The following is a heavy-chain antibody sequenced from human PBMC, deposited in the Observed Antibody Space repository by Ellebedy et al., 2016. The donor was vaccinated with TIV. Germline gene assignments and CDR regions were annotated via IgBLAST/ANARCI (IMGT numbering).Heavy chain of an antibody. CDR1: GDSISSSAYY. J-gene: IGHJ4*02. Sequence: MPSETLSLTCLASGDSISSSAYYWSWIRQSPGKGLEWIGSIFYSVGTYYNPSLKSRVTISVDTSKDQFSLRLSSVTAADTAVYFCARHLKVGSFLAFHFDLWGQGTLVTVSS. CDR2: IFYSVGT. D-gene: IGHD6-13*01. CDR3: ARHLKVGSFLAFHFDL. V-gene: IGHV4-39*01.